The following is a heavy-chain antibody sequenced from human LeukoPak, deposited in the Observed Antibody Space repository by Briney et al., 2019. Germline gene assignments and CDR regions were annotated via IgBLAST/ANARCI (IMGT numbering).Heavy chain of an antibody. V-gene: IGHV1-46*01. CDR2: LNPNGGSA. CDR3: AREITIDRGAITGPVDY. CDR1: GYTFTGYY. Sequence: ASVKVSCKASGYTFTGYYMHWVRQAPGQGLEWVGVLNPNGGSASSAQNFQGRVTMTRDMSTSTVFMELSDLRYEDTAIYYCAREITIDRGAITGPVDYWGQGTLVTVSS. D-gene: IGHD3-10*01. J-gene: IGHJ4*02.